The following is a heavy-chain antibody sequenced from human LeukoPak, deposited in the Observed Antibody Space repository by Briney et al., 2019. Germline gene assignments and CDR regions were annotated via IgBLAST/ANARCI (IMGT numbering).Heavy chain of an antibody. J-gene: IGHJ3*02. CDR1: GYTFTSYG. CDR2: ISAYNGNT. CDR3: ARDRRSSGDSDAFDI. D-gene: IGHD6-19*01. Sequence: ASVKVSSKASGYTFTSYGISWVRQAPGQGLEWMGWISAYNGNTNYAQKLQGRVTMTTDTSTSTAYMELRSLRSDDTAVYYCARDRRSSGDSDAFDIWGQGTMVTVSS. V-gene: IGHV1-18*04.